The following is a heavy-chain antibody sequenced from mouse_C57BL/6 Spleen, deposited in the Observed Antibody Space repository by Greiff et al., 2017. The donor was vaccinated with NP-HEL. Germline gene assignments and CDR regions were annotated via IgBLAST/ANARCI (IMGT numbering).Heavy chain of an antibody. CDR1: GYTFTDYN. D-gene: IGHD3-1*01. Sequence: EVQLQQSGPELVKPGASVKMSCKASGYTFTDYNMHWVKQSHGKSLEWIGYINPNNGGTSYNQKFKGKATLTVNKSSSTAYMERRSLTSEDSAVYYCAAYWAIYYYAMDYWGQGTSVTVSA. V-gene: IGHV1-22*01. CDR3: AAYWAIYYYAMDY. CDR2: INPNNGGT. J-gene: IGHJ4*01.